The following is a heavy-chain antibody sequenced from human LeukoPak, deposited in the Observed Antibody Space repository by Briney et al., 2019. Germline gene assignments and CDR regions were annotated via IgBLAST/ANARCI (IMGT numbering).Heavy chain of an antibody. D-gene: IGHD3-22*01. J-gene: IGHJ3*02. Sequence: KPSETLSLTCTVSGGSISSSSYYWGWIRQPPGKGLEWIGSIYYSGSTYYKPSLKSRVTISVDTSKNHFSLNLSSVTAADTAVYYCAMSRRTFYYYDSSGYYDAFDIWGQGTMVTVSS. CDR1: GGSISSSSYY. CDR2: IYYSGST. V-gene: IGHV4-39*02. CDR3: AMSRRTFYYYDSSGYYDAFDI.